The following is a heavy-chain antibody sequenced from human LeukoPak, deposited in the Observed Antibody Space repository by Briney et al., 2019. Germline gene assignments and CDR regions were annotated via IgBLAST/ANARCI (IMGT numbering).Heavy chain of an antibody. Sequence: ASVNVSCKASGGTFSSYAISWVRQAPGQGLEWMGGIIPIFGTANYAQKFQGRVTITADESTSTAYMELSSLRSEDTAVYYCARDPRIAVAGTKNWFDPWGQGTLVTVSS. D-gene: IGHD6-19*01. CDR3: ARDPRIAVAGTKNWFDP. J-gene: IGHJ5*02. V-gene: IGHV1-69*13. CDR2: IIPIFGTA. CDR1: GGTFSSYA.